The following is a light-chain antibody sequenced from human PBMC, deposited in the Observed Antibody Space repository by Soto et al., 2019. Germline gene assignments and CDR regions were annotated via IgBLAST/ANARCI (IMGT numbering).Light chain of an antibody. V-gene: IGKV3-11*01. J-gene: IGKJ5*01. CDR1: QSVSSY. CDR3: QQRSNWPPEIT. Sequence: EIVLTQSPATLSLSPGERATLSCRASQSVSSYLAWYQQKPGQAPRLLIYDASNRATGIPARFSCSGSGTDFTLTISSLEPEDFAVYYCQQRSNWPPEITVGQGTRLEIK. CDR2: DAS.